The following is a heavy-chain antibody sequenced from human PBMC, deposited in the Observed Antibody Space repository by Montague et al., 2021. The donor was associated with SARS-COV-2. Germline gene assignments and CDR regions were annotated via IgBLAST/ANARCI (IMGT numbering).Heavy chain of an antibody. CDR2: FHYNGIT. CDR1: GGPFSSTSFY. V-gene: IGHV4-39*01. J-gene: IGHJ5*02. CDR3: ARPRTVSPNNWFDT. Sequence: SETLSLTCSVSGGPFSSTSFYWGWIRQSPGKGLEWLANFHYNGITYYXXXLKSRVTLSVDPSTNQFLLKLTSVTAADTAVYYCARPRTVSPNNWFDTWGQGILVTVSS. D-gene: IGHD2-8*02.